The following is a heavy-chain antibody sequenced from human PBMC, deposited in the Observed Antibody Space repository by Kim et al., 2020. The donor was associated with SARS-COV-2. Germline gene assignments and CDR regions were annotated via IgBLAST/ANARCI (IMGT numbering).Heavy chain of an antibody. V-gene: IGHV3-21*01. D-gene: IGHD3-22*01. J-gene: IGHJ4*02. CDR3: ARGVRSGYYYFDY. Sequence: YADSVKGRFTISRDNAKNSLYLQMNSLRAEDTAVYYCARGVRSGYYYFDYWGQGTLVTVSS.